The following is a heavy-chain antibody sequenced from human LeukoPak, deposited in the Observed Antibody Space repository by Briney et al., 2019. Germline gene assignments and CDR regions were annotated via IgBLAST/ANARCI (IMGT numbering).Heavy chain of an antibody. CDR2: IIPIFGTA. D-gene: IGHD3-10*01. Sequence: SVKVSCKASGGTFSSYAISWVRQAPGQGLEWMGGIIPIFGTANYAQKFQGRVTITADKSTSTAYMELSSLRSEDTAVYYCARDATMVRGALNWFDPWGQGTLVTVSS. CDR3: ARDATMVRGALNWFDP. V-gene: IGHV1-69*06. CDR1: GGTFSSYA. J-gene: IGHJ5*02.